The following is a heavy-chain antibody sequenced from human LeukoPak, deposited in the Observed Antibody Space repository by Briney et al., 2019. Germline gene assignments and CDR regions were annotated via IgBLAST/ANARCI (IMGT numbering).Heavy chain of an antibody. Sequence: GGSLRLSCAASGFTFSSYGMHWVRQAPGKGLEWVAVISYDGSNKYYADSVKGRFTISRDNSKNTLYLQMNSLRAEDTAVYYCAKDAGWLVSSLDYWGQGTLVTVSS. V-gene: IGHV3-30*18. J-gene: IGHJ4*02. CDR2: ISYDGSNK. CDR1: GFTFSSYG. CDR3: AKDAGWLVSSLDY. D-gene: IGHD6-19*01.